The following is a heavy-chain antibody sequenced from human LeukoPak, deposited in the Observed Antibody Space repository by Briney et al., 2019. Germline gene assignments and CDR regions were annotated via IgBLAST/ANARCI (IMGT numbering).Heavy chain of an antibody. D-gene: IGHD2-2*02. CDR2: IWYDGSNK. V-gene: IGHV3-33*01. CDR3: ARVRCSSTSCYTYEGFDY. CDR1: GFTFSSYG. Sequence: GGSLRLSCAASGFTFSSYGMPWVRQAPGKGLEWVAVIWYDGSNKYYADSVKGRFTISRDNSKNTLYLQMNSLRAEDTAVYYCARVRCSSTSCYTYEGFDYWGQGTLVTVSS. J-gene: IGHJ4*02.